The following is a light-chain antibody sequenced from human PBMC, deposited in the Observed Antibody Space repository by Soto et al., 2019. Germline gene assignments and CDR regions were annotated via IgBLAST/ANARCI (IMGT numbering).Light chain of an antibody. CDR2: GAS. V-gene: IGKV3-15*01. J-gene: IGKJ2*01. CDR1: QSVSSN. Sequence: EIVMTQSPATLSVSPGERATLSCRASQSVSSNFAWYQQKPGQAPSLLIYGASTRATGIPARFSGSGSGTEFTLTISSLQYEDFSVYYCQQYNNWPPMYTFGQGTKLEIK. CDR3: QQYNNWPPMYT.